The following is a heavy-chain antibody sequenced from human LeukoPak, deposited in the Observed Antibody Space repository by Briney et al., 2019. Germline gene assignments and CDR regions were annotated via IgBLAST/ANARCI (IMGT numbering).Heavy chain of an antibody. CDR3: AELGITMIGGV. CDR2: ISGSGFST. Sequence: GGSLRLSCAASGFTFSSYEMNWVRQAPGKGLEWVSAISGSGFSTYYADSVKGRFTISRDNSGNTLYLQMNSLRAEDTAVYYCAELGITMIGGVWGKGTTVTISS. J-gene: IGHJ6*04. V-gene: IGHV3-23*01. CDR1: GFTFSSYE. D-gene: IGHD3-10*02.